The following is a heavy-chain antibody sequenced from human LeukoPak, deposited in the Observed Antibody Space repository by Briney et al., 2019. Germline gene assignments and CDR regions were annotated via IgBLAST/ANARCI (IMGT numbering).Heavy chain of an antibody. Sequence: GASVKVSCKASGYTFTDYYTHWVRQAPGQGLEWMGWINPNSGGTQSAQKFQGRVTMTRDTSISTAYMELSRLKSDDTAVYYCARMKGASAFDIWGQGTMVTVSS. J-gene: IGHJ3*02. CDR1: GYTFTDYY. CDR2: INPNSGGT. CDR3: ARMKGASAFDI. V-gene: IGHV1-2*02.